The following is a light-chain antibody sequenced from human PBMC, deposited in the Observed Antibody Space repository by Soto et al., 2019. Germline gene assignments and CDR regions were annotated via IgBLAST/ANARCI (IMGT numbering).Light chain of an antibody. CDR2: KVS. V-gene: IGKV2-30*01. J-gene: IGKJ1*01. CDR3: VQGTHWPRT. Sequence: DVVMTQSPLFLPVTLGQPASISCRSSESLVFSDGNTYLTWLHQRPGQSPRRLIYKVSKRGSGVPDRFRGSGSGTDFTLKISRVEAEDVGLYYCVQGTHWPRTFGQGTKVEIK. CDR1: ESLVFSDGNTY.